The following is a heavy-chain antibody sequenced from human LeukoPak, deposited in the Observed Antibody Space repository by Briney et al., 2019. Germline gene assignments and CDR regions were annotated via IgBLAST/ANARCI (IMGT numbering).Heavy chain of an antibody. Sequence: GGSLRLSCAAPGFTFSSYAMHWVRQAPGKGLEWVAVISYDGSNKYYADSVKGRFTISRDNSKNTLYLQMNSLRAEDTAVYYCARDFYYYDSSGLPGYWGQGTLVTVSS. CDR2: ISYDGSNK. CDR3: ARDFYYYDSSGLPGY. CDR1: GFTFSSYA. V-gene: IGHV3-30*04. D-gene: IGHD3-22*01. J-gene: IGHJ4*02.